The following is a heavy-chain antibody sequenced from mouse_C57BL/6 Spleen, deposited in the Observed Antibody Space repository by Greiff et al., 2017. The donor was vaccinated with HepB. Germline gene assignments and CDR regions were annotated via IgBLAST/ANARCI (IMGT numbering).Heavy chain of an antibody. CDR3: ARGGDSNYEGYYFDY. V-gene: IGHV1-64*01. Sequence: QVQLQQPGAELVKPGASVKLSCKASGYTFTSYWMHWVKQRPGQGLEWIGMIHPNSGSTNYNEKFKSKATLTVDKSSSTAYMQLSSLTSEDSAVYYCARGGDSNYEGYYFDYWGQGTTLTVSS. J-gene: IGHJ2*01. CDR2: IHPNSGST. D-gene: IGHD2-5*01. CDR1: GYTFTSYW.